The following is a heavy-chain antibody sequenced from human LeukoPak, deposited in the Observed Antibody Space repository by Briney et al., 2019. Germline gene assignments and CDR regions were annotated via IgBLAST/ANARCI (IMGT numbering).Heavy chain of an antibody. V-gene: IGHV5-51*01. D-gene: IGHD3-3*01. Sequence: GESLKISCKGSGYSFTSYWIGWVRQMPGKGLEWMGIIYPGDSDTRYSPSFQGQVTISADKSISTAYLQWSSLKASDTAMYYCARSLSDFWSDPTWYFDYWGQGTLVTVSS. CDR3: ARSLSDFWSDPTWYFDY. CDR1: GYSFTSYW. CDR2: IYPGDSDT. J-gene: IGHJ4*02.